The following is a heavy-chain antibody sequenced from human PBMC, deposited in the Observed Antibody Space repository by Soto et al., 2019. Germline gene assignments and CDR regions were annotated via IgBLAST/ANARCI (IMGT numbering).Heavy chain of an antibody. D-gene: IGHD3-9*01. V-gene: IGHV4-61*01. Sequence: SETLSLTCTVSGGSVSSGSYYWSWIRQPPGKGLEWIGYIYYSGSTNYNPSLKSRVTISVDTSKNQFSLKLSSVTAADTAVYYCARMGFDWFATYDYWGQGTQVTVSS. CDR2: IYYSGST. CDR1: GGSVSSGSYY. J-gene: IGHJ4*02. CDR3: ARMGFDWFATYDY.